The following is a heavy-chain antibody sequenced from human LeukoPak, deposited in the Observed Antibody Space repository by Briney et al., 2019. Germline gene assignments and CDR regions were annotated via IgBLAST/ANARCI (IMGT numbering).Heavy chain of an antibody. Sequence: GGSLRLSCAASGFTFNTYTMNWVRQAPGKGLEWVSYISGSSGIIDYADSVRGRFTISRDNAKNSLYLQMNSLRAEDTAVYYCARPLRLGELSSFDYWGQGTLVTVSS. CDR1: GFTFNTYT. CDR2: ISGSSGII. D-gene: IGHD3-16*02. CDR3: ARPLRLGELSSFDY. J-gene: IGHJ4*02. V-gene: IGHV3-48*04.